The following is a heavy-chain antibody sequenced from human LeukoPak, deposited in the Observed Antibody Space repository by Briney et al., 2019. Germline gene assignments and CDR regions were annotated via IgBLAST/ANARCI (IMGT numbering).Heavy chain of an antibody. CDR3: ASVNYHRLDY. J-gene: IGHJ4*02. CDR2: TSDTGTYT. CDR1: GISFSVYY. Sequence: PGGSLRLSCVVSGISFSVYYMSWIRQTPGKGLEWLSFTSDTGTYTDYADSVKGRFTVSRDNAKNSLFLQMSSLRAEDTAVYYCASVNYHRLDYWGQGILVTVSS. D-gene: IGHD4-11*01. V-gene: IGHV3-11*03.